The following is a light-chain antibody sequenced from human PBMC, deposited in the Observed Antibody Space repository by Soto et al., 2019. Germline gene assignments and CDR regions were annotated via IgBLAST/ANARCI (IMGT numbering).Light chain of an antibody. V-gene: IGKV4-1*01. CDR2: WAS. CDR3: QQYDSTPPT. Sequence: DIVMTQSPDSLAVSLGERATINCKSSQSVLYSSNNKNYLAWYQQRPGQPPKLLIYWASTRESGVPDRFRGSGSWTDFTLTITSLQAEDVAVYYCQQYDSTPPTFGQGTKLEIK. J-gene: IGKJ2*01. CDR1: QSVLYSSNNKNY.